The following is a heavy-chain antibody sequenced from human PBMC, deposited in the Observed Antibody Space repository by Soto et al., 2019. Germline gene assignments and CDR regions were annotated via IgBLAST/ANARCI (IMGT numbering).Heavy chain of an antibody. J-gene: IGHJ4*02. Sequence: EVQLVESGGGLVQPGGSLRLSCATSGFTFSNYWMHWVRQAPGKGPVWVSRINEDESNTNYADSVKGRFTISRDNAKNALYLQMSSLRAEDKAVYYCARGLFLDYWGQGTRVTVSS. CDR3: ARGLFLDY. CDR2: INEDESNT. D-gene: IGHD3-3*01. V-gene: IGHV3-74*01. CDR1: GFTFSNYW.